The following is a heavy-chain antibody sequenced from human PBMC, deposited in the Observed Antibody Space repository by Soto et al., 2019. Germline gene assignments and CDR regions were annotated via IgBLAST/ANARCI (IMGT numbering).Heavy chain of an antibody. Sequence: QITLNESGPTQVKPRQTLTLTCTFSGFSLTTSGVGVGWIRQSPGKAPEWLALIYWDDDKRYRPSLKSRLTITTATSKCEVVLTMADLDPADTATYYCAHRVLRTVFGLVTTTAIYFDFWGQGTPVAVSS. J-gene: IGHJ4*02. CDR2: IYWDDDK. CDR1: GFSLTTSGVG. D-gene: IGHD3-3*01. V-gene: IGHV2-5*02. CDR3: AHRVLRTVFGLVTTTAIYFDF.